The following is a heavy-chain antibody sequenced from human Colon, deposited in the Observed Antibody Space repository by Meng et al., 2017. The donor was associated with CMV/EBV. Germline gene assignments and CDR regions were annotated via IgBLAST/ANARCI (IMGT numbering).Heavy chain of an antibody. CDR1: GGSFSGYY. CDR2: INHSGST. CDR3: AALRVDYGDYSFDY. V-gene: IGHV4-34*01. Sequence: SETLSLTCAVYGGSFSGYYGSWIRQPPGKGLEWIGEINHSGSTNYNPSLKSRVTISVDTSRNQFSLKLSSVTAADTAVYYCAALRVDYGDYSFDYWGQGTLVTVSS. J-gene: IGHJ4*02. D-gene: IGHD4-17*01.